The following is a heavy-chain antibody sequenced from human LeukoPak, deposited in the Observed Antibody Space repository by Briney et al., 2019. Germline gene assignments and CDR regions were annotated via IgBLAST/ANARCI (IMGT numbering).Heavy chain of an antibody. CDR3: ARGATPSYYYYYYYMDV. Sequence: ASVKVSCKASGYTFTGYYMHWVRQAPGQGLGWMGWINPNSGGTNYAQKFQGRVTMTRDTSISTAYMELSRLRSDDTAVYYCARGATPSYYYYYYYMDVWGKGTTVTVSS. CDR2: INPNSGGT. CDR1: GYTFTGYY. J-gene: IGHJ6*03. D-gene: IGHD1-26*01. V-gene: IGHV1-2*02.